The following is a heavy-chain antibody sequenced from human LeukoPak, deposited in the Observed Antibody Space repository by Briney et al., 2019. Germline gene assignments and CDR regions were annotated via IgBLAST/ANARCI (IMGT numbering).Heavy chain of an antibody. D-gene: IGHD6-13*01. J-gene: IGHJ4*02. V-gene: IGHV4-38-2*02. CDR3: ATHSKQQLVDWPDY. CDR1: GYSISSGYY. Sequence: PSETLSLTCTVSGYSISSGYYWGWIRQPPGKGLEWIGSIYHSGSTYYNPSLKSRVTISVDTSKNQFSLKLSSVTAADTAVYYCATHSKQQLVDWPDYWGQGTLVTVSS. CDR2: IYHSGST.